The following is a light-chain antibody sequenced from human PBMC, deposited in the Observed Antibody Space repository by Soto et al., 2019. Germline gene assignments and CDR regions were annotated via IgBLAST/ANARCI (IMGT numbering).Light chain of an antibody. CDR2: GAS. J-gene: IGKJ1*01. Sequence: EIVLTQSPGTLSLSPGKISPLSCRASQSVSSSYLAWYQQKPGQAPRLLIYGASSRATGIPDRFSGSGSGTEFTLTISSLQPDDFATYYCQQYNSYSSMFGQGTQVDIK. CDR1: QSVSSSY. CDR3: QQYNSYSSM. V-gene: IGKV3-20*01.